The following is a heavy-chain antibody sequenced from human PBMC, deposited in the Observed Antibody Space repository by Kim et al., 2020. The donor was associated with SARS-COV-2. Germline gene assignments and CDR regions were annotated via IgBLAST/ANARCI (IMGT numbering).Heavy chain of an antibody. J-gene: IGHJ3*02. V-gene: IGHV1-69*04. CDR3: ARAANWQLARIDAFDI. CDR2: IIPILGIA. Sequence: SVKVSCKASGGTFSSYAISWVRQAPGQGLEWMGRIIPILGIANYAQKFQGRVTITADKSTSTAYMELSSLRSEDTAVYYCARAANWQLARIDAFDIWGQGTMVTVSS. D-gene: IGHD6-6*01. CDR1: GGTFSSYA.